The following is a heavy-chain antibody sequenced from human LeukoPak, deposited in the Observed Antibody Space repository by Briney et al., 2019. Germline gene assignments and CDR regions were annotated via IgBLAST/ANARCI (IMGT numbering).Heavy chain of an antibody. CDR3: ARNSYSTYPEWFDP. CDR1: GFTVSSNY. V-gene: IGHV3-53*01. J-gene: IGHJ5*02. Sequence: PGGSLRLSCAASGFTVSSNYMSWVRQAPGKGLEWVSVIYSGGSTYYADSVKGRFTISRDNAKSSLFLQMNSLRPEDTAIYYCARNSYSTYPEWFDPWGQGTLVTVSS. CDR2: IYSGGST. D-gene: IGHD1-26*01.